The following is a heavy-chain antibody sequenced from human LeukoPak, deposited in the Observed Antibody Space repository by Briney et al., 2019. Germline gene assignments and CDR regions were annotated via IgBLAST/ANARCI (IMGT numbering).Heavy chain of an antibody. CDR1: GFTFSCYS. CDR2: ISSSSATI. V-gene: IGHV3-48*01. CDR3: ASLYGSGPTWFET. D-gene: IGHD3-10*01. J-gene: IGHJ5*02. Sequence: GGSLRLSCSASGFTFSCYSMNWVRQAPGKGLEWVSYISSSSATIYYAHSVKRRFTISRDNDNNSLYVQINILRAQYTAVYYSASLYGSGPTWFETWGQGTLVTVSS.